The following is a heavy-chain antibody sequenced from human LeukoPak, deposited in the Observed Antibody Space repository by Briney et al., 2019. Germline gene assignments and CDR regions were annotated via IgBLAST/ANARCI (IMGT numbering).Heavy chain of an antibody. D-gene: IGHD6-6*01. V-gene: IGHV1-2*06. CDR3: ARRTAYSSCNY. Sequence: ASVKVSCKASGYTFTGYYMHWVRQAPGQGLEWMGRINPNSGGTNYAQKFQGRVTMTRDTSISTAYMELSRLRSEDTAVYYCARRTAYSSCNYWGQGTLVTVSS. J-gene: IGHJ4*02. CDR1: GYTFTGYY. CDR2: INPNSGGT.